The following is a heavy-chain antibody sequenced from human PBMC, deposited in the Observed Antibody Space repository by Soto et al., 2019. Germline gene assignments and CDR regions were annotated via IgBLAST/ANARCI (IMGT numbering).Heavy chain of an antibody. CDR3: ARFTDYGDYVRDY. Sequence: SETLSLTCTVSGGSISSSSYYWGWIRQPPGKGLEWIGSIYYSGSTYYNPSLKSRVTISVDTSKNQFSLKLSSVTAADTAVYYCARFTDYGDYVRDYWGQGTLVTVSS. D-gene: IGHD4-17*01. CDR1: GGSISSSSYY. V-gene: IGHV4-39*01. J-gene: IGHJ4*02. CDR2: IYYSGST.